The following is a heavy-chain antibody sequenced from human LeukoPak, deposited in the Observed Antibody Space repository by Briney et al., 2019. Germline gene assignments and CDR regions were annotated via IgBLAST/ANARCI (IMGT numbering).Heavy chain of an antibody. V-gene: IGHV3-7*01. D-gene: IGHD3-10*01. CDR3: ARVVPPLYYFDY. Sequence: GGSLRLSCAASGFTFSSYSMNWVRQAPGKGLEWVANIKQDGSEKYYVDSVKGRFTISRDNAKNSLYLQMNSLGAEDTAVYYCARVVPPLYYFDYWGQGTLVTVSS. CDR1: GFTFSSYS. CDR2: IKQDGSEK. J-gene: IGHJ4*02.